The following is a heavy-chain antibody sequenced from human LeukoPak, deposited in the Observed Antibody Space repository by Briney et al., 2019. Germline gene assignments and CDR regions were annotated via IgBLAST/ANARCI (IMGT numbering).Heavy chain of an antibody. CDR1: GYTFTGYY. J-gene: IGHJ4*02. V-gene: IGHV1-2*02. Sequence: ASVKVSCKASGYTFTGYYMHWVRQAPGQGLEWMGWINPNSGGTNYAQKFQGRVTITADESTSTAYMELSSLRSEDTAVYYCARDADIVATHFDYWGQGTLVTVSS. D-gene: IGHD5-12*01. CDR2: INPNSGGT. CDR3: ARDADIVATHFDY.